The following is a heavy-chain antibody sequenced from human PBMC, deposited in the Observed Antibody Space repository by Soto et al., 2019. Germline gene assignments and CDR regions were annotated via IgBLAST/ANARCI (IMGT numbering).Heavy chain of an antibody. CDR3: ARVYCSSTSCYAIHWFDP. J-gene: IGHJ5*02. CDR1: GYTFTSYG. V-gene: IGHV1-18*01. D-gene: IGHD2-2*01. Sequence: ASVKVSCKASGYTFTSYGISWVRQAPGQGLEWMGWISAYNGNTNYAQKLQGRVTMTTDTSTSTAYMELRSLRSDDTAVYYCARVYCSSTSCYAIHWFDPWGQGTLVTVSS. CDR2: ISAYNGNT.